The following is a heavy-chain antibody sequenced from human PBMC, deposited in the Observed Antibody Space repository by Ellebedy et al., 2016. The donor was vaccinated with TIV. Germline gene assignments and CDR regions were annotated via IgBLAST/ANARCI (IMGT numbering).Heavy chain of an antibody. J-gene: IGHJ6*02. Sequence: GESLKISCAASGFTFSSYSMNWVRQAPGKGLEWVSYISSSSSTIYYADSVKGRFTISRDNAKNSLYLQMNSLRAEDTAVYYCAREVDGSGSYLIYHYYYGMDVWGQGTTVTVSS. D-gene: IGHD3-10*01. CDR1: GFTFSSYS. CDR2: ISSSSSTI. V-gene: IGHV3-48*01. CDR3: AREVDGSGSYLIYHYYYGMDV.